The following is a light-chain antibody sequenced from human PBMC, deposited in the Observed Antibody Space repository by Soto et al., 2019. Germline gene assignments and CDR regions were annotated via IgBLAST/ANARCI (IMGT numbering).Light chain of an antibody. Sequence: EIVMKQSPATLSVSPGERATLSCRASQSVSSNLAWYQQKPGQAPRLLIYGASTRATGIPARFSGSGSGTEFTLTISSLQSEDFAVYYCQQRSNWPPWTFGQGTKEDIK. V-gene: IGKV3-15*01. CDR1: QSVSSN. J-gene: IGKJ1*01. CDR2: GAS. CDR3: QQRSNWPPWT.